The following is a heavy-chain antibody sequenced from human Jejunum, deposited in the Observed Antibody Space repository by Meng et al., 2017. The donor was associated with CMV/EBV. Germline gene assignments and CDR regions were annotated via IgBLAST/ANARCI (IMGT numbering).Heavy chain of an antibody. V-gene: IGHV3-21*06. CDR3: AREAREFDH. Sequence: SCEASGFLFSSSPMNWVRQAPGKGLEWVASISSLSNYIYYGESVRGRFTVSRDNARNLVFLELNILRDEDTALYYCAREAREFDHWGQGTLVTVSS. CDR1: GFLFSSSP. J-gene: IGHJ5*02. CDR2: ISSLSNYI.